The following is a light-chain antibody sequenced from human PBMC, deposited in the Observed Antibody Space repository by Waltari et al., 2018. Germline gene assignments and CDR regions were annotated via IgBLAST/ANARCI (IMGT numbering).Light chain of an antibody. J-gene: IGLJ3*02. CDR2: DVT. CDR3: SSYGGSYTGV. CDR1: SNDIVFYNY. V-gene: IGLV2-11*01. Sequence: QSALPQPRSVSGSPGQPVPISSTGYSNDIVFYNYASWYPQHPGKAPKAWIYDVTKRPSGVPDRVSSSKSGSTASLSISRLQAEDVADYYSSSYGGSYTGVFGGERRQSVL.